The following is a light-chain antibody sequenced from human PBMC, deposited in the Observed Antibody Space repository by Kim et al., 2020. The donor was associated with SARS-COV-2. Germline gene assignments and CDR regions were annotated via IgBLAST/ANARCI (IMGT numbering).Light chain of an antibody. Sequence: SPGESATLSCRASQSVNNNYVAWYQQKPGQAPRLLIYGASNRATGIPDRFSGSGSGTDFTLTIRRLEPEDFAVYYCQQYSSSPHTFGQGTKVEIK. J-gene: IGKJ1*01. CDR3: QQYSSSPHT. V-gene: IGKV3-20*01. CDR1: QSVNNNY. CDR2: GAS.